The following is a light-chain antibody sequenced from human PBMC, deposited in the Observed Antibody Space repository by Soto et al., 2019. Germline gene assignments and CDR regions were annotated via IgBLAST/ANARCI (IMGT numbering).Light chain of an antibody. V-gene: IGLV1-40*01. CDR1: SSNIGAGYD. CDR2: GNS. CDR3: QSYDSSLSVV. J-gene: IGLJ2*01. Sequence: QAVLTQPPSMSGAPGQRVTISCTGSSSNIGAGYDVHWYQQLPGTAPKLLSYGNSNRPSGVPDRFSGSKSGTSASLAITGLQAEDEADYYCQSYDSSLSVVFGGGTKVTVL.